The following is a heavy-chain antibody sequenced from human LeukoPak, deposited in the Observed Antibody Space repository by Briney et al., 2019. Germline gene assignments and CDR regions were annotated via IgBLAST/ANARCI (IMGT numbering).Heavy chain of an antibody. J-gene: IGHJ6*03. V-gene: IGHV3-23*01. D-gene: IGHD3-10*01. Sequence: GGSLRLSCAASGFTFSIYAMNWVRQAPGKGLEWVSRISVSCTGTYHADSVKGRFTISRDNSKNTLYLQMNILRSEDTDVYYCVKGPRAPDYDGSRYMDVWGKGTTVTVSS. CDR3: VKGPRAPDYDGSRYMDV. CDR2: ISVSCTGT. CDR1: GFTFSIYA.